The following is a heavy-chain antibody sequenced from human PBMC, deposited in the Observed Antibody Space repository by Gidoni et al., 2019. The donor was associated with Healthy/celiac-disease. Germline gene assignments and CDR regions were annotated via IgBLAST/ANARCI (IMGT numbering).Heavy chain of an antibody. Sequence: QVQLQQWCAGLLKPSETLSLTGAVYGCAFSGYYWSGIRQPPGKGLEWIGEINHSGSTNYNPSLKSRVNLSVDTSKNQFSLKLSSVTAADTAVYYCARCLVVVPAARTALRARGYYYMDVWGKGTTVTVSS. J-gene: IGHJ6*03. CDR1: GCAFSGYY. CDR2: INHSGST. CDR3: ARCLVVVPAARTALRARGYYYMDV. V-gene: IGHV4-34*01. D-gene: IGHD2-2*01.